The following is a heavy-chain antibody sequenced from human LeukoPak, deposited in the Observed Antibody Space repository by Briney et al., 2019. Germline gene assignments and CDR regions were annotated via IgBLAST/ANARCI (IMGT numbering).Heavy chain of an antibody. D-gene: IGHD3-10*01. CDR1: GGSFSGYY. J-gene: IGHJ5*02. Sequence: SETLSLTCAVYGGSFSGYYWSWIRQPPGKGLEWIGEINHSGSTNYNPSLKSRVTISVDTSKNQFSLKLSSVTAADTAVYYCARGQDGPGKGSYLNWFDPWGQGTLVTVSS. CDR3: ARGQDGPGKGSYLNWFDP. V-gene: IGHV4-34*01. CDR2: INHSGST.